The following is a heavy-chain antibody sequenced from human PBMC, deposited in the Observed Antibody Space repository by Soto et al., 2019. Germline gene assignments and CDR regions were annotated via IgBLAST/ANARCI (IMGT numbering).Heavy chain of an antibody. D-gene: IGHD2-2*01. CDR1: GGSISSYY. J-gene: IGHJ5*02. CDR2: IYYSGST. Sequence: PSETLSLTCTVSGGSISSYYWSWIRQHPGKGLEWIGYIYYSGSTYYNPSLKSRVTISVDTSKNQFSLKLSSVTAADTAVYYCARELQRVVPAAITLAWFDPWGQGTLVPVSS. V-gene: IGHV4-59*06. CDR3: ARELQRVVPAAITLAWFDP.